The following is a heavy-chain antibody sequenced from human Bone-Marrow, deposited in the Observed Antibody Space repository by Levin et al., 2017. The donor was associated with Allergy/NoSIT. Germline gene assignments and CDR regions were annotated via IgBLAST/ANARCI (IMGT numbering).Heavy chain of an antibody. CDR3: ARELIVVVPAAMGSEWFDP. CDR2: INPNSGGT. D-gene: IGHD2-2*01. Sequence: GGSLRLSCKASGSTFTGYYMHWVRQAPGQGLEWMGRINPNSGGTNYAQKFQGRVTMTRDTSISTAYMELSRLRSDDTAVYYCARELIVVVPAAMGSEWFDPWGQGTLVTVSS. J-gene: IGHJ5*02. V-gene: IGHV1-2*06. CDR1: GSTFTGYY.